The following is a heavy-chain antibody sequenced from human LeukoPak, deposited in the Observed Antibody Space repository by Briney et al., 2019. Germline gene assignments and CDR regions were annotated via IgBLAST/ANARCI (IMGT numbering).Heavy chain of an antibody. V-gene: IGHV3-74*01. CDR1: GFTFSNYW. J-gene: IGHJ1*01. CDR2: IKSDGRT. CDR3: ARAPSEIGGYYPEYFRH. Sequence: GGSLRLSCAAAGFTFSNYWMYWVPQAPGKGLVWVSRIKSDGRTNYANSVKGRFTISRDNAKNTVSLQMNSLRAEDTGVYYCARAPSEIGGYYPEYFRHWGQGTLVTVSA. D-gene: IGHD3-22*01.